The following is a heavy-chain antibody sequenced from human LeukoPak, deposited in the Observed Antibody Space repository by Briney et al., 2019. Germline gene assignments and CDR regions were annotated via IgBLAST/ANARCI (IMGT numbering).Heavy chain of an antibody. D-gene: IGHD6-13*01. Sequence: PSETLSLTCTVSGYSISSGYYWGWIRQPPGKGLEWIGSIYHSGSTYYSPSLKSRVTISVDTSKNQFSLKLSSVTAADTAVYYCARLSRSSWYSLDYWGQGTLVTVSS. CDR3: ARLSRSSWYSLDY. J-gene: IGHJ4*02. CDR2: IYHSGST. CDR1: GYSISSGYY. V-gene: IGHV4-38-2*02.